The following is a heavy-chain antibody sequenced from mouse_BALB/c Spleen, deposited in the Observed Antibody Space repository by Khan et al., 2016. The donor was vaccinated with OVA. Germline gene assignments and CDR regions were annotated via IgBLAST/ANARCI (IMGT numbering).Heavy chain of an antibody. CDR2: ISTYSGNT. D-gene: IGHD2-3*01. CDR3: ANPAYDGYYDY. J-gene: IGHJ2*01. V-gene: IGHV1S137*01. CDR1: GYTFTDYA. Sequence: QVQLQQSGPELVRPGVSVKISCKGSGYTFTDYAMYWVKQSHAESLEWIGLISTYSGNTNYNQKFKGKATMTVDKSSTTAYMELASLTSEDSAIYSCANPAYDGYYDYWGQGTTLTVSS.